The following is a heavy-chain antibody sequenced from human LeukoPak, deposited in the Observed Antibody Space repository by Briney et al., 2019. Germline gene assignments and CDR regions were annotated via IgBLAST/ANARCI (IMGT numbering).Heavy chain of an antibody. J-gene: IGHJ4*02. D-gene: IGHD3-10*01. Sequence: SETRSLTCAVYGGSFSGYYWSWIRQPPGKGLEWIGEINHSGSTNYNPSLKSRVTISVDTSKNQFSLKLSSVTAADTAVYYCARGRITMVRGVIKAVSADFDYWGQGTLVTVSS. CDR1: GGSFSGYY. V-gene: IGHV4-34*01. CDR2: INHSGST. CDR3: ARGRITMVRGVIKAVSADFDY.